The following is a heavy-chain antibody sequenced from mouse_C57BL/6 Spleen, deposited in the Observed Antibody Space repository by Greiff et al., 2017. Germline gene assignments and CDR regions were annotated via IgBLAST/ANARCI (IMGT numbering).Heavy chain of an antibody. CDR2: IYPGDGDT. V-gene: IGHV1-82*01. CDR3: ARGKGLDYAMDD. D-gene: IGHD3-3*01. CDR1: GYAFSSSW. Sequence: VQLQQSGPELVKPGASVKISCKASGYAFSSSWMNWVKQRPGKGLEWIGRIYPGDGDTNYNGKFKGKATLTADKSSSTAYMQLSSLTSEDSAVYFCARGKGLDYAMDDWGQGTSVTVSS. J-gene: IGHJ4*01.